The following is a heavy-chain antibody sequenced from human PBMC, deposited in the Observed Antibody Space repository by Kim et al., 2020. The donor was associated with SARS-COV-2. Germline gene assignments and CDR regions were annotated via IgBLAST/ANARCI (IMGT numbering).Heavy chain of an antibody. CDR3: ATAPPVAGTGIWFDP. CDR1: GYTLTELS. V-gene: IGHV1-24*01. J-gene: IGHJ5*02. CDR2: FDPEDGET. Sequence: ASVKVSCKVSGYTLTELSMHWVRQAPGKGLESMGGFDPEDGETIYAQKFQGRVTMTEDTSTDTAYMELSSLRSEDTAVYYCATAPPVAGTGIWFDPWGQGTLVTVSS. D-gene: IGHD6-19*01.